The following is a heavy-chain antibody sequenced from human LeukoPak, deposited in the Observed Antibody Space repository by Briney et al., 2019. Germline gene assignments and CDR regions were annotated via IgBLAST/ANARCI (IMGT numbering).Heavy chain of an antibody. J-gene: IGHJ4*02. Sequence: PSQTLSLTCTVSGGSISSGGYYWSWIRQPPGKGLEWIGYIYHSGSTYYNPSLKSRVTISVDRSKNQFSLKMSSLTAADTAVYYCARQHRLRTMVLGGFDSWGQGTLVTVSS. V-gene: IGHV4-30-2*01. D-gene: IGHD3-10*01. CDR1: GGSISSGGYY. CDR3: ARQHRLRTMVLGGFDS. CDR2: IYHSGST.